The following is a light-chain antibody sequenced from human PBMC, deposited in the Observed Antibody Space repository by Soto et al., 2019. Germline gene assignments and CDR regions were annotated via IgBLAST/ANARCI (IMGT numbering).Light chain of an antibody. J-gene: IGKJ2*01. Sequence: EIVLTQSPGTLSLSPGERATLSCRASQSVSSTYLAWYQRKPGQAPRLLIYGASNRATGIPDRFSGSGSGPDFTLTISRLEPEDFAVYYCHHFGSSPPYTFGQGTKLEIK. CDR2: GAS. CDR1: QSVSSTY. CDR3: HHFGSSPPYT. V-gene: IGKV3-20*01.